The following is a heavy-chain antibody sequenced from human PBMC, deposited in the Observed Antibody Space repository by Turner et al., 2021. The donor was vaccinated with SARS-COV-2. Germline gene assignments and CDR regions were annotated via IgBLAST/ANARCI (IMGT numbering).Heavy chain of an antibody. V-gene: IGHV3-23*01. D-gene: IGHD7-27*01. CDR2: VSGLGDTR. Sequence: DVQVLESVGGFAPPGGSPTLPCPPSGFTFNTYDMSWVRQAPGKGLVWVSVVSGLGDTRFDADSVRGRFTISRDNTKNRVYLQMNSLRPDDTALYYCVRDRPRPGDRDALDIWGQGTMVTVSS. CDR3: VRDRPRPGDRDALDI. CDR1: GFTFNTYD. J-gene: IGHJ3*02.